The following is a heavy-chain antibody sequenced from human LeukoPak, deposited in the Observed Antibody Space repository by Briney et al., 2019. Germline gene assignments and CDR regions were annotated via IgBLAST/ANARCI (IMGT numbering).Heavy chain of an antibody. J-gene: IGHJ6*03. CDR3: AKVRTRWTMLRGVPYMDV. V-gene: IGHV4-39*07. CDR1: GGSISSSSYY. CDR2: IYYSGST. Sequence: PSETLSLTCTVSGGSISSSSYYWGWIRQPPGKGLEWIGSIYYSGSTYYNPSLKSRVTISVDTSKNQFSLKLSSVTAEDTAVYYCAKVRTRWTMLRGVPYMDVWGKGTTVTVSS. D-gene: IGHD3-10*01.